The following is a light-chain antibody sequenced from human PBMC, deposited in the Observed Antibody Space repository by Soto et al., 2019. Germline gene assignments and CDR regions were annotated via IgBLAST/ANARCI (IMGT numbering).Light chain of an antibody. Sequence: QSVLTQPASVSGSPGQSITISCTGTSSDVGGYNYVSWYQQHPGKAPKLMIYDVSNRPSGVSNRFSGSKSGNTASLTISGLQAEGGADYYCSSYTSSSTPLYGFGTGTKLTVL. V-gene: IGLV2-14*01. CDR3: SSYTSSSTPLYG. CDR1: SSDVGGYNY. CDR2: DVS. J-gene: IGLJ1*01.